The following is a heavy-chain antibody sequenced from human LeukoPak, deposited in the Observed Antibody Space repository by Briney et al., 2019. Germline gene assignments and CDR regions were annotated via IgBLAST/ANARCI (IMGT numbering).Heavy chain of an antibody. V-gene: IGHV3-49*04. D-gene: IGHD1-26*01. Sequence: PGGSLRLSXTASGFTFGDYAMSWVRQAPGKGLEWVGFIRSKAYGGTTEYAASVKGRFTISRDDSKSIAYLQMNSLKTEDTAVYYCTRGGSYSWTFDYWGQGTLVTVSS. CDR1: GFTFGDYA. J-gene: IGHJ4*02. CDR2: IRSKAYGGTT. CDR3: TRGGSYSWTFDY.